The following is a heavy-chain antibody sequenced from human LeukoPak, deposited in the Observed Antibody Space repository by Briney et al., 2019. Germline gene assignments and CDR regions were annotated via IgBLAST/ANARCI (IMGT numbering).Heavy chain of an antibody. Sequence: SETLSLTCTVSGGSISSFYWSWIRQPPGMGLEWIGCSHGNGDTNYNPSLKSRVTISVDTSKNQCSLKLTSVTAADTAVYYCARHRAYDSGTYYRWFDPWGPGTLVTVSS. CDR2: SHGNGDT. CDR3: ARHRAYDSGTYYRWFDP. J-gene: IGHJ5*02. CDR1: GGSISSFY. V-gene: IGHV4-59*08. D-gene: IGHD3-22*01.